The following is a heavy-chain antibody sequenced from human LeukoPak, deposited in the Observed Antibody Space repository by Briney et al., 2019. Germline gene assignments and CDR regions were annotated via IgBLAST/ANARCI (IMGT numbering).Heavy chain of an antibody. V-gene: IGHV3-30*18. CDR1: GFIFTDYG. D-gene: IGHD3-10*02. CDR2: ISNDGIDK. CDR3: AKVVATLFGFFDF. Sequence: GGSLRLSCAASGFIFTDYGMHWVRQAPGKGLEWVAVISNDGIDKYYADSVKGRFTISRDNSKNTLYLQMNSLRAEDTAVYYCAKVVATLFGFFDFWGQGTLVTVSS. J-gene: IGHJ4*02.